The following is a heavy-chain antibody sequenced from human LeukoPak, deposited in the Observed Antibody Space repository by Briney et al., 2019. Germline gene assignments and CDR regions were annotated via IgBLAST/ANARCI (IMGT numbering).Heavy chain of an antibody. CDR3: ARDSAGWLQLGYYFDY. V-gene: IGHV1-2*02. D-gene: IGHD5-24*01. CDR2: INPNSGGT. J-gene: IGHJ4*02. Sequence: ASVKVSCKASEYTFTGYYMHWVRQAPGQGLEWMGWINPNSGGTNYAQKFQGRVTMTRDTSISTAYMELSRLRSDDTAVYYCARDSAGWLQLGYYFDYWGQGTLVTVSS. CDR1: EYTFTGYY.